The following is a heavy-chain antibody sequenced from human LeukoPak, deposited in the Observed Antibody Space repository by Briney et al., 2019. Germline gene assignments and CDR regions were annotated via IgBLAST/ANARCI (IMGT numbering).Heavy chain of an antibody. D-gene: IGHD3-22*01. V-gene: IGHV3-20*04. CDR2: INWNGGST. Sequence: GGSLRLSCAASGFTFDDYGMSWVRQAPGKGLEWVSGINWNGGSTGYADSVKGRFTISRDNAKNSLYLQMNSLRAEDTALYYCARDAYYYDSSGSFDYWGQGTLVTVSS. CDR3: ARDAYYYDSSGSFDY. J-gene: IGHJ4*02. CDR1: GFTFDDYG.